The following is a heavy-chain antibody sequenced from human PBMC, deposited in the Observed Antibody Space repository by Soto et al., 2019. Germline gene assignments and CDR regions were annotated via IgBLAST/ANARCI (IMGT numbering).Heavy chain of an antibody. Sequence: GGSLRLSCAASGFTFSSYGMHWVRQAPGKGLEWVAVIWYDGSNKYYADSVKGRFTISRDNSKNTLYLQMNSLRAEDTAVYYCARDRRRDFWSGYSRGYYYYGMDVWGQGTTVTVSS. J-gene: IGHJ6*02. CDR3: ARDRRRDFWSGYSRGYYYYGMDV. CDR1: GFTFSSYG. V-gene: IGHV3-33*01. CDR2: IWYDGSNK. D-gene: IGHD3-3*01.